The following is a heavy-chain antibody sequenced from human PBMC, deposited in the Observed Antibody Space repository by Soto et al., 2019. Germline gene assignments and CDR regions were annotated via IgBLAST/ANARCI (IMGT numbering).Heavy chain of an antibody. V-gene: IGHV4-30-4*01. Sequence: SGTLSLTCAVSGGSISSGDYYWSWIRQPPGKGLEWIGYIYYSGSTYYNPSLKSRVTISVDTSKNQFSLKLSSVTAADTAVYYCARVGGFGATTIDYWGQGTLVTVSS. CDR1: GGSISSGDYY. J-gene: IGHJ4*02. CDR2: IYYSGST. CDR3: ARVGGFGATTIDY. D-gene: IGHD3-10*01.